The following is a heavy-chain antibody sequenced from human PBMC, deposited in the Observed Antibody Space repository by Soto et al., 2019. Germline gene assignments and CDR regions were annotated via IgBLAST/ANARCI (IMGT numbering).Heavy chain of an antibody. Sequence: QVQLVQSGAEVQKPGSSVKVSCKASGGTFSSYAISWVRQAPGQGLEWMGGIIPIFGTANYAQKFQGRVTITADKSTSTAYMELSSLRSEDTAVYYCARSRVASSSGYYYFDYWGQGTLVTVSS. V-gene: IGHV1-69*06. CDR2: IIPIFGTA. CDR1: GGTFSSYA. CDR3: ARSRVASSSGYYYFDY. D-gene: IGHD3-22*01. J-gene: IGHJ4*02.